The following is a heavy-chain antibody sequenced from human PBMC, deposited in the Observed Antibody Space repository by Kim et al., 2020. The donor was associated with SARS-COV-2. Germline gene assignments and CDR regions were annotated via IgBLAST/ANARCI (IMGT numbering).Heavy chain of an antibody. V-gene: IGHV5-10-1*01. CDR2: IDPSDSYT. J-gene: IGHJ6*02. Sequence: GESLKISCKGSGYSFTSYWISWVRQMPGKGLEWMGRIDPSDSYTNYSPSFQGHVTISADKSISTAYLQWSSLKASDTAMYYCARHYGSGSYWASVYYYYYGMDVWGQGTTVTVSS. CDR1: GYSFTSYW. CDR3: ARHYGSGSYWASVYYYYYGMDV. D-gene: IGHD3-10*01.